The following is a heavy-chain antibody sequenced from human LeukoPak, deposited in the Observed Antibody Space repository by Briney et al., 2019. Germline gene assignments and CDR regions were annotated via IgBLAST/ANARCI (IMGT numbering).Heavy chain of an antibody. V-gene: IGHV3-74*01. CDR1: GFTFTNYW. Sequence: GGSLRLSCAASGFTFTNYWMLGVRQAPGKGLVWVSRIERDGSSTRYADPVKGRFLMSRDNAKNTVDLQMNSLRAEDTAVYYCARAAYSSSPDYWGQGALVTVSS. D-gene: IGHD6-6*01. J-gene: IGHJ4*02. CDR2: IERDGSST. CDR3: ARAAYSSSPDY.